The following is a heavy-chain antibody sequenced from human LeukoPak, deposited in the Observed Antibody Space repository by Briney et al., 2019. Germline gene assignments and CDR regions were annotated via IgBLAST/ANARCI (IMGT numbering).Heavy chain of an antibody. CDR3: AKTIPSRSYYHEGGYYFDY. V-gene: IGHV3-23*01. D-gene: IGHD1-26*01. J-gene: IGHJ4*02. CDR2: ISGSGGST. Sequence: GGSLRLSCAASGFTFSSYGMSWVRQAPGKGLEWVSTISGSGGSTYYADSVKGRFTISRDTSKNTLYLQMNSLRAEDTAVYYCAKTIPSRSYYHEGGYYFDYWAQGTLVTVSS. CDR1: GFTFSSYG.